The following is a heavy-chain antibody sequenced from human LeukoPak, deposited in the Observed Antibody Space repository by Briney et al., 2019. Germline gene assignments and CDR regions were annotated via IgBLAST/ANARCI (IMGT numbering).Heavy chain of an antibody. CDR2: INPSGGST. J-gene: IGHJ6*02. Sequence: ASVKVSCKASGYTFTSYYMHWVRQAPGQGLEWMGIINPSGGSTSYAQKFQGRVTMTRDTSTSTVYMELSSLRSEDTAVYYCARAKKRYCSSTSCPLGIDVWGQGTTVTVSS. CDR1: GYTFTSYY. V-gene: IGHV1-46*01. CDR3: ARAKKRYCSSTSCPLGIDV. D-gene: IGHD2-2*01.